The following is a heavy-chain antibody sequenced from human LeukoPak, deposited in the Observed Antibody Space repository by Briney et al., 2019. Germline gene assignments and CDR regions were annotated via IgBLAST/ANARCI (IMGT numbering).Heavy chain of an antibody. V-gene: IGHV4-34*01. D-gene: IGHD6-13*01. CDR3: ARDDLAAAGGFDY. CDR1: GFTFSSYW. CDR2: INHSGST. Sequence: GSLRLSCAASGFTFSSYWMTWIRQPPGKGLEWIGEINHSGSTNYNPSLKSRVTISVDTSKNQFSLKLSSVTAADTAVYYCARDDLAAAGGFDYWGQGTLVTVSS. J-gene: IGHJ4*02.